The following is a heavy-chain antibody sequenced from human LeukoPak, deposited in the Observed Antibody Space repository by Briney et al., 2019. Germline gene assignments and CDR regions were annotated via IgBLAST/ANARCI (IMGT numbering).Heavy chain of an antibody. CDR3: ARPRRGAFDI. V-gene: IGHV4-59*01. D-gene: IGHD3-10*01. Sequence: PSETLSLTCKISGGSISSYYWSWIRQPPGKGLEWIGYIYYSGSTNYNPSLMSRVTISVDTSKNQFSLKLSSVTAADTAVYYCARPRRGAFDIWGQGTMVTVSS. CDR1: GGSISSYY. CDR2: IYYSGST. J-gene: IGHJ3*02.